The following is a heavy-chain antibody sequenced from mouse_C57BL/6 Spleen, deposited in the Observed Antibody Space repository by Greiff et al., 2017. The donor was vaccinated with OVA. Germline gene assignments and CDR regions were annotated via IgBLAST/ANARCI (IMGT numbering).Heavy chain of an antibody. J-gene: IGHJ2*01. D-gene: IGHD2-4*01. CDR1: GYTFTSYT. Sequence: VKLMESGADLARPCASVKMSCKASGYTFTSYTMHWVKQRPGQGLEWIGYINPSSGYTKYTQKFKDKATLTADKSSRTAYMQLSSLTSEDSAVYYCARWYDYLYYFDYWGQGTTLTVSS. CDR3: ARWYDYLYYFDY. CDR2: INPSSGYT. V-gene: IGHV1-4*01.